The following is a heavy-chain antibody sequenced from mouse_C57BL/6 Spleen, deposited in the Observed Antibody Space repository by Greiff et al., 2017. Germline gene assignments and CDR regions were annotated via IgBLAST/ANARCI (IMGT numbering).Heavy chain of an antibody. CDR3: ARSGDGYYGYAMDY. D-gene: IGHD2-3*01. J-gene: IGHJ4*01. V-gene: IGHV1-42*01. CDR1: GYSFTGYY. Sequence: VQLQQSGPELVKPGASVKISCKASGYSFTGYYMNWVKQSPEKSLEWIGEINPRTGGTNYNQKFKAKATLTVDKSSSTAYMQLKSLTSEDSAVYYCARSGDGYYGYAMDYWGQGTSVTVSS. CDR2: INPRTGGT.